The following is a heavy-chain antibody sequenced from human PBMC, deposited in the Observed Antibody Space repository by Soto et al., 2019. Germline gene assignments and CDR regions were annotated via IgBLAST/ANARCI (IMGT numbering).Heavy chain of an antibody. V-gene: IGHV3-30-3*01. J-gene: IGHJ4*02. D-gene: IGHD3-9*01. CDR3: VSLTPKGRYYDILTGNN. CDR1: GCNCSSYA. Sequence: GGSLRLSCAAAGCNCSSYAIHWVRQAPGKGLEWVAVISYDGSNKYYADSVKGRFTISRDNSKNTLYLQMNSLRAEDTAVYYCVSLTPKGRYYDILTGNNWGQGTLVTVSS. CDR2: ISYDGSNK.